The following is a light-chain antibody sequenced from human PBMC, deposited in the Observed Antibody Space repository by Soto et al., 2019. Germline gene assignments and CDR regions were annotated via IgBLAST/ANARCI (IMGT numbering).Light chain of an antibody. V-gene: IGLV1-44*01. Sequence: QAVVTQPPSASGTPGQRVTISCSGSSSNIGSNTVNWYQQLPGTAPKLLICSNNQRPSGVPDRFSGSKSGTSASLAISGLQSEDEADYYCAAWDDSLNGPIFGGGTQLTVL. CDR3: AAWDDSLNGPI. J-gene: IGLJ2*01. CDR1: SSNIGSNT. CDR2: SNN.